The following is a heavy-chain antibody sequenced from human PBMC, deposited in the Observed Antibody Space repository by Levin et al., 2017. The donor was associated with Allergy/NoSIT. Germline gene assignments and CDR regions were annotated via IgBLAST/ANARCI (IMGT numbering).Heavy chain of an antibody. Sequence: SQTLSLTCSVSSGSISNYHWSWIRQSPAEGLEWIGHISNSGNTNYNPSLTSRVTISLDTSKSQISLRLSTVTAAATAVYYCARHVYVDGSPFDHWGQGTLVAVSS. CDR1: SGSISNYH. J-gene: IGHJ4*02. CDR2: ISNSGNT. V-gene: IGHV4-59*08. CDR3: ARHVYVDGSPFDH. D-gene: IGHD2-8*01.